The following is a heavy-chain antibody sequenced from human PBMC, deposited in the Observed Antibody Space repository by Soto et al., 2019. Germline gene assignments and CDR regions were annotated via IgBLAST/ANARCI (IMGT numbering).Heavy chain of an antibody. D-gene: IGHD1-1*01. Sequence: PGGSLRLSCAASGFTFRNSGMHWVRQAPGRGLEWVAFVSFDGLTEHYAGPVKGRFTLSRDNSGNTLFLEMNSLRLEDTAIYYCAKDIPFKPKGPTTSPVIDYWGPGTLVTVSS. CDR3: AKDIPFKPKGPTTSPVIDY. CDR1: GFTFRNSG. CDR2: VSFDGLTE. V-gene: IGHV3-30*18. J-gene: IGHJ4*02.